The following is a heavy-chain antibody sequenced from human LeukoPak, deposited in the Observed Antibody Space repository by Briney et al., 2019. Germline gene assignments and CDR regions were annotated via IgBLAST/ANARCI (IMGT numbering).Heavy chain of an antibody. V-gene: IGHV4-59*01. CDR3: AREIHYGADRWFDP. D-gene: IGHD4/OR15-4a*01. CDR1: GGSISSYY. Sequence: NPSETLSLTCTVSGGSISSYYWSWIRQPPGKGLEWIGYIYYSGSTNYNPSLRSRVTMSVDTSNNSFSLKLKSVTAADTAVYHCAREIHYGADRWFDPWGQGILVTVSS. CDR2: IYYSGST. J-gene: IGHJ5*02.